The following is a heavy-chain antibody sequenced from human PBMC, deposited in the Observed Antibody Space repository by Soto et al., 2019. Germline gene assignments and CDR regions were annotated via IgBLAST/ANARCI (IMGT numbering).Heavy chain of an antibody. CDR2: IYYTGTT. D-gene: IGHD3-22*01. J-gene: IGHJ3*01. CDR1: RGSDTNINYF. V-gene: IGHV4-39*01. Sequence: PSETLSLTCSVSRGSDTNINYFWAWIRQSPGTGLEWIANIYYTGTTFYNPSLRSRVSITIDASKNCFSLHLRSVTASATALYYCARHEYVSSSYDLLDVWGRGTMVT. CDR3: ARHEYVSSSYDLLDV.